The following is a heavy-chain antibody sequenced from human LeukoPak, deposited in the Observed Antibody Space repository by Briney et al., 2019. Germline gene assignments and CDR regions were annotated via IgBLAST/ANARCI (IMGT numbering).Heavy chain of an antibody. CDR1: GDSLSDNY. D-gene: IGHD4-17*01. CDR3: ARHVYGKGMYV. Sequence: SETLSLTCTVSGDSLSDNYWGWIRQPPGKGLECVGYISSSRTAYNPSLKSRLTISIDTSKSQFSLTLSSVTAADTAVYYCARHVYGKGMYVWGKGTTVTVSS. V-gene: IGHV4-59*08. CDR2: ISSSRT. J-gene: IGHJ6*04.